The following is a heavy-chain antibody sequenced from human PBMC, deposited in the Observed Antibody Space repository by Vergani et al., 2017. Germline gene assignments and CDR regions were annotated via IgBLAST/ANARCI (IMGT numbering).Heavy chain of an antibody. Sequence: QVQLVESGGGVVQPGGSLRLSCAASGFTFTSYGMHWVRQAPGKGLEWVASIRSDESRRYYGDSMEGPFTISRDNSKNTLYLQMKSLRPEDTAVYYCAKEGGGYCSGGTCYPEYWGQGTLVIVS. J-gene: IGHJ4*02. CDR2: IRSDESRR. D-gene: IGHD2-15*01. CDR1: GFTFTSYG. CDR3: AKEGGGYCSGGTCYPEY. V-gene: IGHV3-30*02.